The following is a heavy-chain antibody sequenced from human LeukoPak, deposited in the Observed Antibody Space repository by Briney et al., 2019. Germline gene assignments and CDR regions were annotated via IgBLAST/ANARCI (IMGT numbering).Heavy chain of an antibody. J-gene: IGHJ4*02. V-gene: IGHV3-30*04. CDR1: GFTFSSYA. D-gene: IGHD3-10*01. CDR2: ISYDGSNK. CDR3: ARDRYYGSGTIDY. Sequence: PGGSLRLSCAASGFTFSSYAMHWVRQAPGKGLEWVAVISYDGSNKYYADSVKGRFTISRDNSKNTLYLQMNSLRAEDTAVYYCARDRYYGSGTIDYWGQGTLVTVSS.